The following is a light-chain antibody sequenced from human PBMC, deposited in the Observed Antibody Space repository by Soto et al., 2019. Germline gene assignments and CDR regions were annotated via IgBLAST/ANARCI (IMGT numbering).Light chain of an antibody. CDR1: ESISNN. CDR3: HQYNEWPRWT. Sequence: DILMTQSPATVSVSLGDSVSLSCRANESISNNLAWYQQKPGQPPRLLIYSASTRAPGIPARVSGGGSGTQFSLTISSLQSDDFALYYCHQYNEWPRWTFGPGTRVEI. CDR2: SAS. V-gene: IGKV3D-15*01. J-gene: IGKJ1*01.